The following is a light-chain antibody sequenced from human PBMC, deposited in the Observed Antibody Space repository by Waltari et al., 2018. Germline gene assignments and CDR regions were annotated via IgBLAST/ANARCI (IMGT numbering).Light chain of an antibody. CDR3: QVWDSSTVV. V-gene: IGLV3-9*01. Sequence: SYELTQPLSVSVDLGQTLRITCGGTHIGNKNVHWYQHRPGQAHVLIIYRDSKRPSGIPERLSGSNSGNTATLTISRAQDGDEADYYCQVWDSSTVVFGGGTKLTVL. CDR1: HIGNKN. CDR2: RDS. J-gene: IGLJ2*01.